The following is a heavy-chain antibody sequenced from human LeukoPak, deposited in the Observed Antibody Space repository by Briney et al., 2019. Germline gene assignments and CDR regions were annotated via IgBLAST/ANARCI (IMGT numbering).Heavy chain of an antibody. D-gene: IGHD2-2*01. J-gene: IGHJ6*02. CDR1: GGSFSGYY. V-gene: IGHV4-34*01. Sequence: SETLSLTCAVYGGSFSGYYRSWIRQPPGKGLEWIGEINHSGSTNYNPSLKSRVTISVDTSKNQFSLKLSSVTAADTAVYYCARQLQYQLLGVDYYYGMDVWGQGTTVTVSS. CDR3: ARQLQYQLLGVDYYYGMDV. CDR2: INHSGST.